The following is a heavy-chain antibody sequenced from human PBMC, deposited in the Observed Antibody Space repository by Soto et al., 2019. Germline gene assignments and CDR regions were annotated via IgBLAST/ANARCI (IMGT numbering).Heavy chain of an antibody. J-gene: IGHJ6*02. Sequence: QVQLVQSGAEVKRPGSSVKVSCKASGGAFNNYAIYWVRQAPGQGLEWLGTIVPVFPSVYYAPRFQGRLTITADSTTDTDYMMLPSLKSEDTAVYYCAREMPSTAAAYFYYGLNVWGQGTSVTVSS. V-gene: IGHV1-69*06. CDR3: AREMPSTAAAYFYYGLNV. CDR1: GGAFNNYA. D-gene: IGHD6-13*01. CDR2: IVPVFPSV.